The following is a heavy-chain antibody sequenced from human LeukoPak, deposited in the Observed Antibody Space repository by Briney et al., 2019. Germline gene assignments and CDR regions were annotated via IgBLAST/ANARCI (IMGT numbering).Heavy chain of an antibody. J-gene: IGHJ4*02. D-gene: IGHD6-19*01. CDR2: IKQDGSEK. CDR1: GFTFSSYW. V-gene: IGHV3-7*01. Sequence: GGSLRLSCVASGFTFSSYWMSWVRQAPGKGLEWVANIKQDGSEKYYVDSVKGRFTISRDNAKNSLYLQMNSLRAEDTAVYYCARDQGIAVAGTLWDYWGQGTLVTVSS. CDR3: ARDQGIAVAGTLWDY.